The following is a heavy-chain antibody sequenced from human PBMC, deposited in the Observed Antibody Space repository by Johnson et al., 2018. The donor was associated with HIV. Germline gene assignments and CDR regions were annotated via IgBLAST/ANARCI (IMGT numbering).Heavy chain of an antibody. CDR3: AKFRFIAATLDAFDI. CDR1: GFTFSTYG. J-gene: IGHJ3*02. V-gene: IGHV3-30*18. Sequence: QVQLVESGGGVVQPGRSLRLSCAASGFTFSTYGMHWVRQAPGKGLEWVAVISHDGSNKYYTESVKGRFTISRDNSKNTLYLQMNSLRGDDTALYYCAKFRFIAATLDAFDIWGQGTMVTVSS. CDR2: ISHDGSNK. D-gene: IGHD6-13*01.